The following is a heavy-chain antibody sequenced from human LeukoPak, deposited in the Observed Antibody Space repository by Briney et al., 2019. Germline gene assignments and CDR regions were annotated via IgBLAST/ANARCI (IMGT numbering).Heavy chain of an antibody. V-gene: IGHV4-4*07. CDR2: IYTSGST. Sequence: SETLSLICTVSGGSISSYYWSWIRQPAGKGLEWIGRIYTSGSTNYNPSLKSRVTMSVDTSKNQFSLKLSSVTAADTAVYYCARARSYGSGSNWFDPWGQGTLVTVSS. D-gene: IGHD3-10*01. CDR1: GGSISSYY. J-gene: IGHJ5*02. CDR3: ARARSYGSGSNWFDP.